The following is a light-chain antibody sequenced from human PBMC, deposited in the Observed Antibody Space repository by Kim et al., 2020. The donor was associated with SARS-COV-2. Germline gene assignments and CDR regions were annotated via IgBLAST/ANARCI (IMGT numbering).Light chain of an antibody. CDR2: AAS. CDR3: LHDYDYPLT. V-gene: IGKV1-6*01. J-gene: IGKJ4*01. Sequence: AIQMTQSPSSLPASVGDRVTITCRASQGIRNDLGWYQQKPGKAPKLLIYAASSLQSGVPSRFSGSRSGTDFTLTISSLQPEDFATYFCLHDYDYPLTFGGGTKVDIK. CDR1: QGIRND.